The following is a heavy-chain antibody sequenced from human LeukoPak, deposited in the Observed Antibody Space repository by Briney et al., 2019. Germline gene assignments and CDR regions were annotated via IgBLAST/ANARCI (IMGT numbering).Heavy chain of an antibody. CDR3: ARVGLVKYYYYGMDV. Sequence: PGGSLRLSCAASGFTFSSYAMHWVRQAPGKGLEWVAVISYDGSNKYYADSVKGRFTISRDNSKNTLYLQMNSLRAEDTAVYYCARVGLVKYYYYGMDVRGQGTTVTVSS. J-gene: IGHJ6*02. CDR2: ISYDGSNK. CDR1: GFTFSSYA. V-gene: IGHV3-30-3*01. D-gene: IGHD3/OR15-3a*01.